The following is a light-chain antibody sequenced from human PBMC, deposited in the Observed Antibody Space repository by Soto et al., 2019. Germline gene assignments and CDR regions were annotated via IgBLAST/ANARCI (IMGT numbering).Light chain of an antibody. CDR2: GAS. Sequence: ESVLTQSPGTLSLSPGERATLSCMASQSVSTRYLAWYQQKPGQATSLLSYGASIRATGIPDRFSGSRSATDFTLTISRLEPKDVSVYYCHHFGSSPPAFTFGQGTKMEI. V-gene: IGKV3-20*01. J-gene: IGKJ2*01. CDR1: QSVSTRY. CDR3: HHFGSSPPAFT.